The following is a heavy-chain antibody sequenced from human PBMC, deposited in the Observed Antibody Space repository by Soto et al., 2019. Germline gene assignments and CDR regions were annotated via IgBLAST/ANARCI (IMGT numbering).Heavy chain of an antibody. CDR2: ISGSGGST. CDR1: GFTFSSYA. Sequence: PGGSLRLSCAASGFTFSSYAMSWVRQAPGKGLEWVSAISGSGGSTYYADSVKGRFTISRDNSKNTLYLQMNSLRAEDTAVYYCAKVEVYYDILTGYCYNYGMDVWGQGTTVTVSS. CDR3: AKVEVYYDILTGYCYNYGMDV. J-gene: IGHJ6*02. D-gene: IGHD3-9*01. V-gene: IGHV3-23*01.